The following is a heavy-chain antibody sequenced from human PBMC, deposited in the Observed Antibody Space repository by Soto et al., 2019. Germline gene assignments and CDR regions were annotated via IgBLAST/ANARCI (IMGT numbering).Heavy chain of an antibody. CDR2: IYYSGST. V-gene: IGHV4-39*01. CDR1: GGSISSSSYY. Sequence: ASETLSLTCTVSGGSISSSSYYWGWIRQPPGKGLEWIGSIYYSGSTYYNPSLKSRVTISVDTSKNQFSLKLSSVTAADTAVYYCARQGIVLMVYANWFDPWGQGTLVTVSS. D-gene: IGHD2-8*01. CDR3: ARQGIVLMVYANWFDP. J-gene: IGHJ5*02.